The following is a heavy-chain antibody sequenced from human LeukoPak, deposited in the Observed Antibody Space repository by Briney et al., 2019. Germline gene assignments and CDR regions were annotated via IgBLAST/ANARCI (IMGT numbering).Heavy chain of an antibody. V-gene: IGHV1-69*13. Sequence: SVKVSCKXSGGTFSRSAVNWVRQAPGQGLEWMGGIIPMFRTANYSQKFRGRVTITADESTSTAYMELNSLRSEDAAVYYCARDASIRDSSSYYFLWWGQGTLVTVSS. D-gene: IGHD3-22*01. CDR2: IIPMFRTA. CDR3: ARDASIRDSSSYYFLW. J-gene: IGHJ4*02. CDR1: GGTFSRSA.